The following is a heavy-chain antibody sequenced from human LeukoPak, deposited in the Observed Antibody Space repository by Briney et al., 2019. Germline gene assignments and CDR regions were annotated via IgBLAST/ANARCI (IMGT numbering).Heavy chain of an antibody. CDR2: IKQEGSEK. Sequence: GGSLRLSCAASGFTFSSYWMSWVRQAPGKGLEWVANIKQEGSEKYYVDSVKGRFTISRDNAKNSLYLQMNSLRAEDTAVYYCANLYSSSPRDAFDIWGQGTMVTVSS. CDR3: ANLYSSSPRDAFDI. J-gene: IGHJ3*02. V-gene: IGHV3-7*01. D-gene: IGHD6-13*01. CDR1: GFTFSSYW.